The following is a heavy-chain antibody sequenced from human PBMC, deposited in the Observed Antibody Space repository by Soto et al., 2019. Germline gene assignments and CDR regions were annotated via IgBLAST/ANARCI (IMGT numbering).Heavy chain of an antibody. Sequence: QVQLVESGGGVVQPGRSLRLSCAASGFTFSSYGMHWVRQAPGKGLEWVAVISYDGSNKYYADSVKGRFTISRDNSKNTLYLQMNSLRAEDTAVYYCAKGIRIAAAGTLVNYYYLDVWGKGTTVTVSS. CDR3: AKGIRIAAAGTLVNYYYLDV. J-gene: IGHJ6*03. CDR1: GFTFSSYG. V-gene: IGHV3-30*18. CDR2: ISYDGSNK. D-gene: IGHD6-13*01.